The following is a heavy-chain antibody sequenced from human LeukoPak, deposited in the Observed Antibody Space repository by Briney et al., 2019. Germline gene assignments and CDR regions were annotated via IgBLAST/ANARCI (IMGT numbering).Heavy chain of an antibody. Sequence: PGGSLRLSRAASGFTFSDYYMSWIRQAPGKGLEWVSYISSSSSYTNYADSVKGRFTISRDNAKNSLYLQMNSLRAEDTAVYYCAREGCNSTSCYSRAAFDIWGQGTMVTFSS. CDR3: AREGCNSTSCYSRAAFDI. J-gene: IGHJ3*02. D-gene: IGHD2-2*01. CDR2: ISSSSSYT. V-gene: IGHV3-11*06. CDR1: GFTFSDYY.